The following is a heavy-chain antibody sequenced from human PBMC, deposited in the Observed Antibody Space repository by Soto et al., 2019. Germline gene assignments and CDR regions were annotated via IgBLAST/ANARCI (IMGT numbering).Heavy chain of an antibody. J-gene: IGHJ4*02. CDR1: GGSFSGYY. V-gene: IGHV4-34*01. Sequence: NPSETLSLTCAVYGGSFSGYYWSWIRQPPGKGLEWIGEINHSGSTNYNPSLKSRVTISVDTSKNQFSLKLSSVTAADTAVYYCARGYDSSGYYIVWGQGTLVTVSS. CDR3: ARGYDSSGYYIV. CDR2: INHSGST. D-gene: IGHD3-22*01.